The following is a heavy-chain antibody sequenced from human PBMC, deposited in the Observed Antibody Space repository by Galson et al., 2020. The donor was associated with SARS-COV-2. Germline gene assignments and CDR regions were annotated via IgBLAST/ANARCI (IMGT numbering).Heavy chain of an antibody. D-gene: IGHD3-22*01. J-gene: IGHJ6*03. CDR3: ARCRQDVTMVLVAITGYYYYMDV. CDR2: INHSGST. Sequence: SETLSLTCAVSGGSFSDFYWSWIRQPPGKGLEWVGEINHSGSTNYNPSLKSRVTISLDTSRNQFSLKLTSVTAADTAVYYCARCRQDVTMVLVAITGYYYYMDVWGKGTTVTISS. V-gene: IGHV4-34*01. CDR1: GGSFSDFY.